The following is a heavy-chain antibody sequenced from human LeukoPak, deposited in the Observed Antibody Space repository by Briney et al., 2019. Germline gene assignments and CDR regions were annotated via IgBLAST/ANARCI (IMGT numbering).Heavy chain of an antibody. D-gene: IGHD2-2*01. J-gene: IGHJ6*03. V-gene: IGHV4-59*01. CDR3: ARVVPAATYYYYYMDV. Sequence: KASETLSLTCTVTGGSIRSYYWGWIRTPPGKGLESLGYIYYSGSTNYNPSLKSRVTISVDTSKNQFSLKLSSVTAADTAVYYCARVVPAATYYYYYMDVWGKGTTVTVSS. CDR2: IYYSGST. CDR1: GGSIRSYY.